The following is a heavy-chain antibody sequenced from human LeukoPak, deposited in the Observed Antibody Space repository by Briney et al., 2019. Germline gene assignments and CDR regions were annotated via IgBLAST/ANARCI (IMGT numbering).Heavy chain of an antibody. V-gene: IGHV3-30*02. CDR2: IRYDGSNK. D-gene: IGHD3-3*01. J-gene: IGHJ4*02. CDR1: GFTFSSYG. CDR3: AKDLSDDFWSGYYFDY. Sequence: GGSLRLSCAASGFTFSSYGMHWVRQAPGKGLEWVAFIRYDGSNKYYADSVKGRFTIPRDNSKNTLYLQMNSLRAEDTAVYYCAKDLSDDFWSGYYFDYWGQGTLVTVSS.